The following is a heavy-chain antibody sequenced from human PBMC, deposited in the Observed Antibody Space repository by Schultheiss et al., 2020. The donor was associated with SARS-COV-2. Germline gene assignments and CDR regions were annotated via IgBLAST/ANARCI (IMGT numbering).Heavy chain of an antibody. D-gene: IGHD6-13*01. CDR2: IYYSGST. CDR1: GGSISSGGYY. Sequence: SETLSLTCTVSGGSISSGGYYWSWIRQHPGKGLEWIGYIYYSGSTYYNPSLKSRVTISVDTSKNQFSLKLSSVTAADTAVYYCARDARAAYYYTGMDVWGQGTLVTVSS. V-gene: IGHV4-31*03. J-gene: IGHJ6*02. CDR3: ARDARAAYYYTGMDV.